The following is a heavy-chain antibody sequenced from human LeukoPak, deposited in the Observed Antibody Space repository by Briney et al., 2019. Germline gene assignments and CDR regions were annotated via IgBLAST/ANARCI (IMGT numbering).Heavy chain of an antibody. CDR2: TYYRSKWYN. CDR1: GDSFSSNSVA. CDR3: ARAVAGSLDY. Sequence: SQTLSLTCVISGDSFSSNSVAWNWIRQSPSRGLEWLGRTYYRSKWYNDYAMSLKSRITINPDTSKNQFALQLSSMTPDDTAVYYCARAVAGSLDYWGQGTLVTVSS. V-gene: IGHV6-1*01. D-gene: IGHD6-19*01. J-gene: IGHJ4*02.